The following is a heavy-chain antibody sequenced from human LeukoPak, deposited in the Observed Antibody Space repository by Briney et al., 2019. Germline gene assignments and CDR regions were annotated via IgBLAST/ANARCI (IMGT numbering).Heavy chain of an antibody. CDR3: ARGCTPGYSTGWIDH. V-gene: IGHV3-23*01. D-gene: IGHD6-19*01. CDR2: ISGSGGST. Sequence: GGSLRLSCAASGFTFSSYDMSWVRQAPGEGLEWVSDISGSGGSTYYADSVKGRFIISRDNSRNTLYLQMNSLRAEDTAMYPCARGCTPGYSTGWIDHWGQGTLVTVSS. J-gene: IGHJ4*02. CDR1: GFTFSSYD.